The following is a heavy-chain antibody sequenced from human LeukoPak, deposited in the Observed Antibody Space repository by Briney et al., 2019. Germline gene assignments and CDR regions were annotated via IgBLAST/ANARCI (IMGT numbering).Heavy chain of an antibody. V-gene: IGHV1-58*02. CDR1: GFTFTSST. D-gene: IGHD3-10*01. Sequence: TSVKVSCKASGFTFTSSTIQWVRQARGQRLEWIGWIVVGSGNTNYAQKFQERVIITRDMSTTTVYMELSSLRSEDTAVYYCAGTPWFGELTLDYWGQGTLVTLST. J-gene: IGHJ4*02. CDR3: AGTPWFGELTLDY. CDR2: IVVGSGNT.